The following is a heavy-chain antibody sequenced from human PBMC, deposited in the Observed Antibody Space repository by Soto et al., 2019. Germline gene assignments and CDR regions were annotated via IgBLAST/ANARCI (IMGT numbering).Heavy chain of an antibody. CDR1: GGTFSSYA. CDR3: ARDPRTYYYDSSGYFPENAFDI. CDR2: IIPIFGTA. D-gene: IGHD3-22*01. Sequence: QVQLVQSGAEVKKPGSSVKVSCKASGGTFSSYAISWVRQAPGQGLEWMGGIIPIFGTANYAQKFQGRVTITADESTSTAYMERSSLRSEDTAVYYCARDPRTYYYDSSGYFPENAFDIWGQGTMVTVSS. J-gene: IGHJ3*02. V-gene: IGHV1-69*01.